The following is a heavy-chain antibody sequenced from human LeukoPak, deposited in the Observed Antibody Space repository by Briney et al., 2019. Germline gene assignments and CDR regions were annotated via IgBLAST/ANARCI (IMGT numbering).Heavy chain of an antibody. V-gene: IGHV3-23*01. CDR3: AREPIAAAGVEYYYYYMDV. CDR1: GFTFSSYA. CDR2: ISGSGGST. J-gene: IGHJ6*03. Sequence: GGSLRLSCAASGFTFSSYAMSWVRQAPGKGLEWVSAISGSGGSTYYADSVKGRFTISRDNSKNTLYLQMNSLRAEDTAVYYCAREPIAAAGVEYYYYYMDVWGKGTTVTVSS. D-gene: IGHD6-13*01.